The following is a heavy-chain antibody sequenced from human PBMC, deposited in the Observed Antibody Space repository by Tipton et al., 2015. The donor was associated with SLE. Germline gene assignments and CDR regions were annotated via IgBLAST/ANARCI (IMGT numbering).Heavy chain of an antibody. V-gene: IGHV4-34*01. CDR3: ARDLSGSFDY. Sequence: TLSLTCAVYGGSFSGYYWSWIRQPPGKGLEWIGEINHSGSTNYNPSLKGRVTISVDTSKNQFSLKLSSVTAADTAVYYCARDLSGSFDYWGQGTLVTVSS. J-gene: IGHJ4*02. CDR1: GGSFSGYY. CDR2: INHSGST. D-gene: IGHD1-26*01.